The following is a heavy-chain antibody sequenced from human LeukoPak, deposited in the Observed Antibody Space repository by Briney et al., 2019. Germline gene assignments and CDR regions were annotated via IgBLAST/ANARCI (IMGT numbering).Heavy chain of an antibody. CDR1: GFTFGGSA. J-gene: IGHJ4*02. V-gene: IGHV3-23*01. CDR3: AKIDSPRVGWRAPFDY. Sequence: GGSLRLSCEASGFTFGGSAMSWVRQAPGKGLEWISDISGAGRETYYADSVKGRFTISRDNSKNTLYLQLNSLGAEDTAVYFCAKIDSPRVGWRAPFDYWGQGTLVTVSS. D-gene: IGHD6-19*01. CDR2: ISGAGRET.